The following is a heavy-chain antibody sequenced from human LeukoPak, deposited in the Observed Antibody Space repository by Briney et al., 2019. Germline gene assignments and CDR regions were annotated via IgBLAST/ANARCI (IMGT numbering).Heavy chain of an antibody. V-gene: IGHV3-7*03. D-gene: IGHD3/OR15-3a*01. J-gene: IGHJ4*02. Sequence: PGGSLRLSCAASGFTFWDTWMNWVRQVPGQGLEWVANIKQDGSEKFYVASVKGRFTISRDNGKSSLYLQMNSLRAEDTALYYCATSYDMGWLIGYWGQETLVTVSS. CDR1: GFTFWDTW. CDR3: ATSYDMGWLIGY. CDR2: IKQDGSEK.